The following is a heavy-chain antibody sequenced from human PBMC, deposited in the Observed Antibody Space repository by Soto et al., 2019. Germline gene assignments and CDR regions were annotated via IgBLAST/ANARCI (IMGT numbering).Heavy chain of an antibody. Sequence: QVQLVESGGGVVQPGRSQRLSCAASGFIFSNYAMHWVRQDPGKGLEWVAFISYDGADTFYADSVKGRFTISRDNSKNTLYLQMTSLRPEDTAVYYCTRETNAFDIWGQGTMVTVSS. CDR1: GFIFSNYA. CDR2: ISYDGADT. V-gene: IGHV3-30*03. D-gene: IGHD1-7*01. CDR3: TRETNAFDI. J-gene: IGHJ3*02.